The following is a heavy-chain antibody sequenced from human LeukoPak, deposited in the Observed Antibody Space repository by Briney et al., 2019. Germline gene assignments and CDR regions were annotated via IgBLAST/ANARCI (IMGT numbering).Heavy chain of an antibody. J-gene: IGHJ5*02. CDR3: ARSSSLNWFDP. D-gene: IGHD6-6*01. CDR1: GFTVSSTY. V-gene: IGHV3-53*01. CDR2: IYKDGKI. Sequence: GGSLRLSCAASGFTVSSTYMSWVRQAPGKGLEWVSVIYKDGKIYYIDSVKGRFTISRDNSKNTLYLQMNSLRAEDTAVYYCARSSSLNWFDPWGQGTLVTVSS.